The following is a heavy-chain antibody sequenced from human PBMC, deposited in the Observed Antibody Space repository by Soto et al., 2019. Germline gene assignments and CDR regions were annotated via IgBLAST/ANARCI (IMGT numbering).Heavy chain of an antibody. D-gene: IGHD1-26*01. V-gene: IGHV3-30*18. J-gene: IGHJ6*02. CDR2: ISYDGSNT. Sequence: QVQLVESGGSVVQPGRSLRLSCAASGFSISDYGMEWVREAPGKGLEWVALISYDGSNTYYADSVKGRFTISRDNSKDTLFLQMTGLRREDTAVYYCAKGAGDRLSLGMDVWGQGTTVTVSS. CDR3: AKGAGDRLSLGMDV. CDR1: GFSISDYG.